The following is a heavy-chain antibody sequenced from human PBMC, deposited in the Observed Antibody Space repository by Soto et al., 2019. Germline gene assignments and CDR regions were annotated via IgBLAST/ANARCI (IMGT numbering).Heavy chain of an antibody. Sequence: EVQLVDSGGGLVQPGGSLRLSCAASGFTFRTYWMSWVRQAPGMGLEWVAIIKQDGSEKYYVDPVKGRFTISRDNAKNSLFLQMNSLSLEDTAVYFCARVMGVDGWSNQPFDLWGRGTMVTVSS. J-gene: IGHJ3*01. CDR1: GFTFRTYW. V-gene: IGHV3-7*04. CDR3: ARVMGVDGWSNQPFDL. D-gene: IGHD6-19*01. CDR2: IKQDGSEK.